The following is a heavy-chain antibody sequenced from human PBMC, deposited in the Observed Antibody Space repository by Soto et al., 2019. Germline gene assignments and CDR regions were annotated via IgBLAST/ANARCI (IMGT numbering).Heavy chain of an antibody. CDR3: AKDWGYCSTTSCVFDY. D-gene: IGHD2-2*01. Sequence: GSLRLSCAASGFTVSSNYMSWVRQAPGKGLEWVSVSGSGGSTYYADSVKGRFTISRDNSKNTLYLQMNSLRAEDTALYYCAKDWGYCSTTSCVFDYWGQGTLVTVSS. J-gene: IGHJ4*02. CDR2: SGSGGST. CDR1: GFTVSSNY. V-gene: IGHV3-53*01.